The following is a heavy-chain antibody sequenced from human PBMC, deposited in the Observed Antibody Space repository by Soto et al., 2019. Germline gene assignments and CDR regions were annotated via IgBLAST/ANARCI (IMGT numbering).Heavy chain of an antibody. J-gene: IGHJ6*02. D-gene: IGHD3-3*01. CDR2: INPNTGGT. V-gene: IGHV1-2*02. CDR1: GYTFTDHY. Sequence: ASVKVSCKASGYTFTDHYLHWVRQAPGQGLEWMGWINPNTGGTNYAQKFQGRVTMTRDTSISTAYVELSRLRSDDTAVYYCARDAALVTVLGAIHYGMDVWGQGTTVTVSS. CDR3: ARDAALVTVLGAIHYGMDV.